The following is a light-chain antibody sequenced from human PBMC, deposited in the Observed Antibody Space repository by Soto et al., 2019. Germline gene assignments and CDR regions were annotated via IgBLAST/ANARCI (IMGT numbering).Light chain of an antibody. CDR2: GAY. V-gene: IGKV3-15*01. J-gene: IGKJ5*01. CDR3: QKSNNWPQIT. Sequence: EIVMTHSPATPSLFAGVRGAPSLRASQSISSSLAWYQQKPGQAHRLIIYGAYTRATGIPARFSGSGSGTEFTLTIRRLKSEDFAVYYCQKSNNWPQITLGKGKRLEIK. CDR1: QSISSS.